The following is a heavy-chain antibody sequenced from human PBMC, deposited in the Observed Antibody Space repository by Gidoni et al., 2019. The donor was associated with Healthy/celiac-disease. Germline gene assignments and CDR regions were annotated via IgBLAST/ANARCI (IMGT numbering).Heavy chain of an antibody. J-gene: IGHJ4*02. V-gene: IGHV3-9*01. CDR2: ISWNSGSI. CDR3: AKDLELGGDN. CDR1: GFTFDDYA. Sequence: CAASGFTFDDYAMHWVRQAPGKGLEWVSGISWNSGSIGYADSVKGRFTISRDNAKNSLYLQMNSLRAEDTALYYCAKDLELGGDNWGQGTLVTVSS. D-gene: IGHD1-7*01.